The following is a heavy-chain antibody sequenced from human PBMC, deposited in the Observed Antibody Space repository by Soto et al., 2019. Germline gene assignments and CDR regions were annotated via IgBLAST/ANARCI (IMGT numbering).Heavy chain of an antibody. V-gene: IGHV1-69*04. D-gene: IGHD2-8*01. CDR1: GGTFSSYT. CDR3: ARDAHCTNGVCPV. J-gene: IGHJ4*02. Sequence: SVKVSCKASGGTFSSYTISWVRQAPGEGLEWMGRIIPILGIANYAQKFQGRVTITADKSTSTAYMELSSLRSEDTAVYYCARDAHCTNGVCPVWGQGSLVTVSS. CDR2: IIPILGIA.